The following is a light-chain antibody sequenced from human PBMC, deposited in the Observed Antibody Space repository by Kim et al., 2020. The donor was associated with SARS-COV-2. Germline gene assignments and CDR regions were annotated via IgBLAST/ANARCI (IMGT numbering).Light chain of an antibody. CDR2: EIN. CDR1: NRDVGTYNL. V-gene: IGLV2-23*02. CDR3: SSYAGYGLGV. J-gene: IGLJ3*02. Sequence: QSALTQPASVSGSPGQSVTISCTGTNRDVGTYNLVSWYQQHPGKAPKLMIYEINERPSGVSDRFSGSKSGSTASLTISGLQTEDEADYYCSSYAGYGLGVFGGGTKVTVL.